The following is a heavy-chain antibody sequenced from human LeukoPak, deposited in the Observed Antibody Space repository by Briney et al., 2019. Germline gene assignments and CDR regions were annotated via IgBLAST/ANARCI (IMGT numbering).Heavy chain of an antibody. CDR1: GFTFSSYW. D-gene: IGHD5-18*01. CDR2: IKQDGSEK. Sequence: PGGSLRLSCAASGFTFSSYWMSWVRQAPGKGLEWVANIKQDGSEKYYVHSVKGRFTISRDNAKKSLYLQMNSLRAEDTAVYYCARDTPRGYSYGPDYWGQGTLVTVSS. V-gene: IGHV3-7*01. CDR3: ARDTPRGYSYGPDY. J-gene: IGHJ4*02.